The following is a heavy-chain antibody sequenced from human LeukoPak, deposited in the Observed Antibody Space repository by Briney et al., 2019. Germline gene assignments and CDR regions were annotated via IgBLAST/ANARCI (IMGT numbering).Heavy chain of an antibody. V-gene: IGHV3-48*01. CDR2: ISSSSSTI. CDR3: ARTYSSSTDDAFDI. Sequence: GGSLRLSCAASGFTFSSYSMNWVRQAPGKGLECVSYISSSSSTIYYADSVKGRFTISRDNAKNSLYLQMNSLRAEDTAVYYCARTYSSSTDDAFDIWGQGTMVTVSS. CDR1: GFTFSSYS. D-gene: IGHD6-6*01. J-gene: IGHJ3*02.